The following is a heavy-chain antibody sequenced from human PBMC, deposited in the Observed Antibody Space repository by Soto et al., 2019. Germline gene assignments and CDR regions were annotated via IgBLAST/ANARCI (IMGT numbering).Heavy chain of an antibody. D-gene: IGHD6-19*01. V-gene: IGHV3-23*01. J-gene: IGHJ4*02. Sequence: EVQLLESGGGLVQPGGSLRLSCAFSGFIFSNYPMTWVRQAPGKGLEWVSSVSPSGSNTYYADSMKGRFTMSRDNSENRLHLQMNSLRAEDTAVYFCARRDNSGWYSRDYWGQGTLVTVSS. CDR3: ARRDNSGWYSRDY. CDR2: VSPSGSNT. CDR1: GFIFSNYP.